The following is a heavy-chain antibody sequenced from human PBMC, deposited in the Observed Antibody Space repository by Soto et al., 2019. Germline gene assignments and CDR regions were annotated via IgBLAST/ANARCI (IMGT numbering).Heavy chain of an antibody. CDR1: GYTFTSYA. V-gene: IGHV1-18*01. CDR3: ARDAPPEDY. CDR2: ISAYNGNT. J-gene: IGHJ4*02. Sequence: QVQRVQSGAEVKKPGASVKLSCKASGYTFTSYAISWVRQAPGQGLEWMGWISAYNGNTNDAQKLQGRVTMTTDTSTSTAYRELRSLRSDDTAVYYCARDAPPEDYWGQGTLVTVSS.